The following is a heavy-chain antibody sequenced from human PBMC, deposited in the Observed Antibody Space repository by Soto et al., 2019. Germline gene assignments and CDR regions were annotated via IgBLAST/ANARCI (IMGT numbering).Heavy chain of an antibody. J-gene: IGHJ4*02. CDR3: ARAGTVVTLWDFDY. CDR1: GGSISSGGYY. V-gene: IGHV4-31*03. D-gene: IGHD2-15*01. Sequence: SETLSLTCTVSGGSISSGGYYWSWIRQHPGKGLEWIGYIYYSGSTYYNPSLKSRVTISVDTSKNQFSLELSSVTAADTAVYYCARAGTVVTLWDFDYWGQGTLVTVSS. CDR2: IYYSGST.